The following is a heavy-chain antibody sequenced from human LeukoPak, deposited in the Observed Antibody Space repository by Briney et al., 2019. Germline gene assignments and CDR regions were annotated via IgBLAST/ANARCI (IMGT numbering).Heavy chain of an antibody. V-gene: IGHV4-4*09. Sequence: SETLSLTCNVSGASMSSNYWSWIRQPPGKGLEWIGYIYHSGNTNYSPSLESRVTMSVDESKNQISLRVHFVSAADTAVYYCASTRRAAVAGRFDSWGQGTLVTVSS. CDR2: IYHSGNT. D-gene: IGHD6-19*01. CDR3: ASTRRAAVAGRFDS. CDR1: GASMSSNY. J-gene: IGHJ4*02.